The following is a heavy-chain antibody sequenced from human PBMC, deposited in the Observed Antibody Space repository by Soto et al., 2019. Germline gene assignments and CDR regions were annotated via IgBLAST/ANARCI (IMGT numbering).Heavy chain of an antibody. D-gene: IGHD6-13*01. Sequence: SSETLSLTCTVSGSSISSNYWTWIRQPPRKGLEWIGYVYNSGSTNYNPSLKSRVTISEDTSKSQFSLKVNSMTAADTAVYYCARYRREAVAGYTLDNWGQGILVTV. CDR1: GSSISSNY. CDR2: VYNSGST. J-gene: IGHJ4*02. V-gene: IGHV4-59*01. CDR3: ARYRREAVAGYTLDN.